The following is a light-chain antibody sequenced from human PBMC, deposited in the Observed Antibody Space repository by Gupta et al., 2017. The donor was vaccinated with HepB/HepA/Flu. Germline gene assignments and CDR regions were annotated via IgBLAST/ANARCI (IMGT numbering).Light chain of an antibody. V-gene: IGKV2-28*01. CDR1: QSLLNSNGYNY. CDR3: RQGLQTPIT. CDR2: LGF. J-gene: IGKJ4*01. Sequence: EIVLTQSPLSLPVTPGEPASISCRSSQSLLNSNGYNYLDWYLQKPGQSPQLLIYLGFNRAFGVPDRFSGSGSGTDFTLKISRVEAEDVGVYYCRQGLQTPITFGGGTKVEIK.